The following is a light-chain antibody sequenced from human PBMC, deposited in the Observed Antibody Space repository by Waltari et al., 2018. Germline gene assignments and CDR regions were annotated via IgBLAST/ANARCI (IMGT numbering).Light chain of an antibody. J-gene: IGKJ1*01. CDR1: QNINRF. CDR3: QQSYSTLTWT. V-gene: IGKV1-39*01. CDR2: GAT. Sequence: DIQMTQSPSSLSASVGDTVTITCRASQNINRFLNWYQQESGRAPKLLISGATSLQNGVPSRFSGSGFGTDFTLTISSLQPKDFATYYCQQSYSTLTWTFGQGTKVEI.